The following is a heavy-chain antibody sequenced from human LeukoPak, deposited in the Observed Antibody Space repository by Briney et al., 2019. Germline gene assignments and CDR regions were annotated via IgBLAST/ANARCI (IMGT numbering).Heavy chain of an antibody. J-gene: IGHJ5*02. CDR2: INPNSGGT. Sequence: ASVEVSCKTSGYTFTDYYMHWVRQAPGQGLEWMGWINPNSGGTNYAQKFQGRVTMTRDTSISTAYMELNSLRSDGTAVYYCARGLLRSQLDWFDPWGQGTLVTVSS. V-gene: IGHV1-2*02. CDR3: ARGLLRSQLDWFDP. D-gene: IGHD3-10*02. CDR1: GYTFTDYY.